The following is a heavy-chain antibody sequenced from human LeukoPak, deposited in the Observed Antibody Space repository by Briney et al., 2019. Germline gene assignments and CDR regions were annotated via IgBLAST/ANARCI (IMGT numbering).Heavy chain of an antibody. D-gene: IGHD2-15*01. J-gene: IGHJ4*02. CDR3: ARDPTPIASHLDY. CDR2: ISGSGGST. Sequence: GGSLRLSCAASGFTFSSYAMSWVRQAPGKGLEWVSAISGSGGSTYYADSVRDRFTISRDNARNSLYLQMNSLRAEDTAVYYCARDPTPIASHLDYWGQGTLVSVSS. CDR1: GFTFSSYA. V-gene: IGHV3-23*01.